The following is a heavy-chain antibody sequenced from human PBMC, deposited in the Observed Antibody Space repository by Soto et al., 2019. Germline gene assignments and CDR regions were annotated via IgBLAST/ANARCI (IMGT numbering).Heavy chain of an antibody. D-gene: IGHD2-21*01. CDR1: GYTFTSYG. J-gene: IGHJ6*02. Sequence: QVQLLQSRAEVKKPGASVKVSCKASGYTFTSYGISWVLQAPGQGLEWMGWISAYNGNTNYAQKLQGRVTMTTDTSTSTAYMELRSLRSDDTAVYYCARDGDPSYSYYYGLDVWGQGTTVTVSS. CDR2: ISAYNGNT. CDR3: ARDGDPSYSYYYGLDV. V-gene: IGHV1-18*01.